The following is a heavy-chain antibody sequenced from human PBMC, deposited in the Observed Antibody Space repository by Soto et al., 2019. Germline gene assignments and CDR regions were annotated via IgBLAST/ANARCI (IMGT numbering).Heavy chain of an antibody. CDR3: GRGRSGELVVFY. J-gene: IGHJ4*02. Sequence: QVQLVQSGAEVKESGASVKVSCKASGYTFTGYYIHWVRQAPGQGFEWVGEISPKSGVTRYAQKFQGRVTMTKDTSITTVYMELSNLSPDDTAVYYCGRGRSGELVVFYWGQGTLVTVHS. CDR2: ISPKSGVT. V-gene: IGHV1-2*02. D-gene: IGHD1-7*01. CDR1: GYTFTGYY.